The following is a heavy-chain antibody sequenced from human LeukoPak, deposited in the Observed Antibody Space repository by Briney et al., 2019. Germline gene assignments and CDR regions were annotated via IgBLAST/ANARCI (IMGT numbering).Heavy chain of an antibody. Sequence: GGSLRLSCATSGFTFSNYWMNWVRQAPGKGLEWVATIKQDGSQTYYVDSVKGRFTISRDNAKNSLYLQMSNLRGEDTAVYYCARPPLGYCTGGSCSFDPWGQGTLVTVSS. CDR3: ARPPLGYCTGGSCSFDP. D-gene: IGHD2-15*01. CDR1: GFTFSNYW. V-gene: IGHV3-7*01. CDR2: IKQDGSQT. J-gene: IGHJ5*02.